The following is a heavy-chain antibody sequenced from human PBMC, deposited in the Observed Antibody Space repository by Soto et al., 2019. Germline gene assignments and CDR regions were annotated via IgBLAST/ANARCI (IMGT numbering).Heavy chain of an antibody. Sequence: SETLSLTCTISGGSISSYYWSWIRQPPGKGLEWIGYIYYSGSTNYNPSLKSRVTISVDTSKNQFSLKLSSVTAADTAVYYCARDGVIGSAYNWFDPWGQGTLVTVSS. CDR2: IYYSGST. CDR1: GGSISSYY. J-gene: IGHJ5*02. CDR3: ARDGVIGSAYNWFDP. D-gene: IGHD6-6*01. V-gene: IGHV4-59*01.